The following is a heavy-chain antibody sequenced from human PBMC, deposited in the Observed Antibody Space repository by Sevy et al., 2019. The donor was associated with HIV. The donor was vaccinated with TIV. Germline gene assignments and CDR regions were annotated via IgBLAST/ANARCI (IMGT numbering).Heavy chain of an antibody. D-gene: IGHD7-27*01. Sequence: GGSLRLSCTYSELGFSSHSFNWVRQAPGKGLEWISYISGIGTPISYLDSLRGRFTISRDNAKNSLFLQMNNLRDDDFAFYYCARDLHWAFDQWGQGTLVTVSS. V-gene: IGHV3-48*02. CDR2: ISGIGTPI. J-gene: IGHJ4*02. CDR3: ARDLHWAFDQ. CDR1: ELGFSSHS.